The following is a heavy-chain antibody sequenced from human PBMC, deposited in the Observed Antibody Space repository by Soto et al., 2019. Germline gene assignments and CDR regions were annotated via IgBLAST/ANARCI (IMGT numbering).Heavy chain of an antibody. CDR1: GFTFSRYA. D-gene: IGHD6-13*01. Sequence: EVQLLESGGGLVQPGGSLRLSCAASGFTFSRYAMNWVRQAPGKGLEWVSVSSGSDGSTYYEDSVKGRVTISRDNSKNTLNLQMNSLRAEDTAVYYCARRSSSGYFDYWGQGTLVTVSS. CDR2: SSGSDGST. J-gene: IGHJ4*02. CDR3: ARRSSSGYFDY. V-gene: IGHV3-23*01.